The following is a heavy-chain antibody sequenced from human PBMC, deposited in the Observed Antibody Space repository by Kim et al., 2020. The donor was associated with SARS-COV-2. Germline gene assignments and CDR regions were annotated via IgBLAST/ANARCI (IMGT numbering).Heavy chain of an antibody. V-gene: IGHV1-8*01. CDR1: GYTFTSYD. J-gene: IGHJ3*02. Sequence: ASVKVSCKASGYTFTSYDINWVRQATGQGLEWMGWMNPNSGNTGYAQKFQGRVTMTRNTSISTAYMELSSLRSEDTAVYYCARGRDRWEYGSGSYYPLDIWGQGTMVTVSS. CDR2: MNPNSGNT. CDR3: ARGRDRWEYGSGSYYPLDI. D-gene: IGHD3-10*01.